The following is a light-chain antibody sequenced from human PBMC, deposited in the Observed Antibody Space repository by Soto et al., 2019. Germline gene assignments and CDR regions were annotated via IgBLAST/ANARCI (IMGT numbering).Light chain of an antibody. CDR2: GAS. CDR1: QSVTNNY. V-gene: IGKV3-20*01. CDR3: QQYGSSLSFT. Sequence: EIVLKQSPGTLSLSPGERAILSCRASQSVTNNYLAWYQQNPGQAPRLVIYGASHSATDIPDRFSGSGSGTDFTLTISSLESDDFAVYCCQQYGSSLSFTFGRGTKVDIK. J-gene: IGKJ3*01.